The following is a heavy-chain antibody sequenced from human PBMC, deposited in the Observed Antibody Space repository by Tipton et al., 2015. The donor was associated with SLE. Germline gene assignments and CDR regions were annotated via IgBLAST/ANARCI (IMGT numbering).Heavy chain of an antibody. CDR2: IYYSGST. CDR1: RGSISSTTYY. D-gene: IGHD3-9*01. Sequence: TLSLTCTVSRGSISSTTYYWGWIRQPPGKGLEWIGSIYYSGSTYYNPSLKSRITISVDTSKNQFSLKLSSVTAADTAVYYCARLPGNFDWLNDAFDIWGQGTMVTVSP. V-gene: IGHV4-39*01. CDR3: ARLPGNFDWLNDAFDI. J-gene: IGHJ3*02.